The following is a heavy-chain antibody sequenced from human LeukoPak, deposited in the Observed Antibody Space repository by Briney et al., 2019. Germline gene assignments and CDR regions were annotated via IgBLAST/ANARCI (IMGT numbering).Heavy chain of an antibody. D-gene: IGHD3-9*01. CDR3: SKATGPNSFRYIEY. Sequence: GGSLRLSCAASGFTFSGYWMTWVRQAPGKGLEWVATIKQDGSDTYYVDSVKGRFTISRDNSNNTLYLQMNTLRADDTAVYYCSKATGPNSFRYIEYWGQGTLVTVSS. CDR1: GFTFSGYW. J-gene: IGHJ4*02. V-gene: IGHV3-7*03. CDR2: IKQDGSDT.